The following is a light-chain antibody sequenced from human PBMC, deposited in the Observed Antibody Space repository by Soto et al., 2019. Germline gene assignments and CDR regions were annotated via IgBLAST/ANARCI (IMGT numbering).Light chain of an antibody. CDR3: QSYDSSLTTFV. J-gene: IGLJ1*01. CDR1: SSNIGAHYD. CDR2: GDN. V-gene: IGLV1-40*01. Sequence: QSVLTQPPSVSGAPGQRVNISCTGSSSNIGAHYDVHWYQQLPGTAPKRLIYGDNNRPSGVPDRFSGSKSGTSASLAITGLQPEDEADYYCQSYDSSLTTFVFGTGTKVTVL.